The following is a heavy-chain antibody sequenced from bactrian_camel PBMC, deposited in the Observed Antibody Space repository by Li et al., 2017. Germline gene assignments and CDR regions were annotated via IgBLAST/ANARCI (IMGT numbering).Heavy chain of an antibody. CDR3: VRDRLIYSDYGPGEY. CDR1: GFTFSSYG. CDR2: IYSDGFAT. V-gene: IGHV3S6*01. J-gene: IGHJ4*01. Sequence: HVQLVESGGGLVQPGGSLRLSCAASGFTFSSYGMSWVRQAPMKGLEFVAGIYSDGFATYIDSVRGRFTISRDNAKNTLYLQMNSLKPEDTAVYYCVRDRLIYSDYGPGEYWGQGTQVTVS. D-gene: IGHD4*01.